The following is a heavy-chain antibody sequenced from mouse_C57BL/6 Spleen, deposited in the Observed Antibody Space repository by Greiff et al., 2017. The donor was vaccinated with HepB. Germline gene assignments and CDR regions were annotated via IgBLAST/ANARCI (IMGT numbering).Heavy chain of an antibody. CDR3: ARPPYYSNYEDAMDY. CDR2: IDPANGNT. V-gene: IGHV14-3*01. D-gene: IGHD2-5*01. J-gene: IGHJ4*01. Sequence: EVQLQQSVAELVRPGASVKLSCTASGFNIKNTYMHWVKQRPEQGLEWIGRIDPANGNTKYAPKFQGKATITADTSSNTAYLQLSSLTSEDTAIYSSARPPYYSNYEDAMDYWGQGTSVTVAS. CDR1: GFNIKNTY.